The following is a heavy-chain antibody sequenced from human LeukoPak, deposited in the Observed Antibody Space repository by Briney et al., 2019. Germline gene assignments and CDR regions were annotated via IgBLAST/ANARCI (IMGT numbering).Heavy chain of an antibody. CDR1: GGSIISYY. V-gene: IGHV4-59*12. CDR2: IYYSGST. D-gene: IGHD6-6*01. CDR3: ARDRRAARYFDY. J-gene: IGHJ4*02. Sequence: SETLSLTCTVSGGSIISYYWSWIRQPPGKGLEWIGYIYYSGSTNYNPSLKSRVTISVDTSKNQFSLKLSSVTAADTAVYYCARDRRAARYFDYWGQGTLVTVSS.